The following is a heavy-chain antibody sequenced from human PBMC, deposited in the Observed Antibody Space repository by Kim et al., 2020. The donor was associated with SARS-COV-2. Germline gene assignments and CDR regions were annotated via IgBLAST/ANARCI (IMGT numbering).Heavy chain of an antibody. CDR3: ARRLQTRGYGDYDY. V-gene: IGHV1-18*01. D-gene: IGHD3-16*01. CDR2: ISPYNGYT. CDR1: GYTFTSYG. Sequence: ASVKVSCKASGYTFTSYGVSWVRQAPGQGLEWMGWISPYNGYTNYAQKVQGRVTMTTDTSASTAYMELRSLRSDDTAMYYCARRLQTRGYGDYDYWGQGT. J-gene: IGHJ4*02.